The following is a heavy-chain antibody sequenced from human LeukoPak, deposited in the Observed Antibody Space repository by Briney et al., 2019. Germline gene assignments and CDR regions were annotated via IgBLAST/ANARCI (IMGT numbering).Heavy chain of an antibody. CDR2: IYSSGSA. CDR3: ARHRDYYDT. Sequence: SETLSLTCTVSGSSINNNFWTWIRQPPGKGLEWIGYIYSSGSANYNPSLKSRVIISGDTSKNQISLRLTSVTAADTAMHFCARHRDYYDTWGHGTLVTVSS. J-gene: IGHJ4*01. D-gene: IGHD3-22*01. V-gene: IGHV4-59*08. CDR1: GSSINNNF.